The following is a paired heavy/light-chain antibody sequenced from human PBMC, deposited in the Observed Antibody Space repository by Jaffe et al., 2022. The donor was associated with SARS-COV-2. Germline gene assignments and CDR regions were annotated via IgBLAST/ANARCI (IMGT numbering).Light chain of an antibody. Sequence: EIVLTQSPGTLSLSPGERATLSCRASQSVTSSSLAWYQQKPGQAPRLLIYSASSRATGIPDRFSGSGSGTDFTLSISRLEPEDLALYYCQQYGTTPPTFGGGTKMEIK. CDR1: QSVTSSS. CDR2: SAS. J-gene: IGKJ4*01. V-gene: IGKV3-20*01. CDR3: QQYGTTPPT.
Heavy chain of an antibody. D-gene: IGHD6-19*01. V-gene: IGHV3-11*01. Sequence: QMQLVESGGGLVNPGGSLRLSCAASGFIFSDYYMTWIRQAPGKGLEWLSCISSSGVTVYYADSLKGRFTISRDNAKNSLFLQMNNLRVDDTAIYYCARAVAGTGWFDAWGQGTLVTVSS. CDR3: ARAVAGTGWFDA. CDR1: GFIFSDYY. CDR2: ISSSGVTV. J-gene: IGHJ5*02.